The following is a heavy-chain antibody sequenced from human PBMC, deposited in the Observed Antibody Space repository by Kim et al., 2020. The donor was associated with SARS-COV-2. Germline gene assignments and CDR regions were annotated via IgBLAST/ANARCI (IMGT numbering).Heavy chain of an antibody. J-gene: IGHJ4*02. CDR2: INGYNGNT. Sequence: ASVKVSCKTSGYTFTTSGISWVRQAPGQGLEWMAWINGYNGNTFHAQKFRDRVTMTTDPSTSTAYMELGSLRPDDTAVYYCAKDYSYVPDYWGQGTWVTV. V-gene: IGHV1-18*01. CDR1: GYTFTTSG. D-gene: IGHD3-10*02. CDR3: AKDYSYVPDY.